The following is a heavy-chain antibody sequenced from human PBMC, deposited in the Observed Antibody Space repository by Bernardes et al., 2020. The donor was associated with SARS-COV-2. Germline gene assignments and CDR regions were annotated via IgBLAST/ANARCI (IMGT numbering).Heavy chain of an antibody. Sequence: ASVKVSCKTSGYTFSNSGLNWVRQAPGQGLEWIGWHNIHTGNINYAHKFLDRLTMTTDTSTSTAYMELRRLRSDDTAVYYCAATHSGSYLNWFDPWGQGTLVTVSS. V-gene: IGHV1-18*01. D-gene: IGHD1-26*01. CDR1: GYTFSNSG. CDR3: AATHSGSYLNWFDP. CDR2: HNIHTGNI. J-gene: IGHJ5*02.